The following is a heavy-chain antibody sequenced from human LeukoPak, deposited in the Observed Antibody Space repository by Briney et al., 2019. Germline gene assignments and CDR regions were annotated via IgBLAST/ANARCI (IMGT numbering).Heavy chain of an antibody. CDR2: IIPIFGTA. CDR3: ARGRRDRGSGWSYYYCYYMDV. V-gene: IGHV1-69*13. J-gene: IGHJ6*03. CDR1: GGTFSSYA. Sequence: SVKVSCKASGGTFSSYAISWMRQAPGQGLEWMGGIIPIFGTANYAQKFQGRVTITADESTSTAYMELSSLRSEDTAVYYCARGRRDRGSGWSYYYCYYMDVWGKGTTVTVSS. D-gene: IGHD6-19*01.